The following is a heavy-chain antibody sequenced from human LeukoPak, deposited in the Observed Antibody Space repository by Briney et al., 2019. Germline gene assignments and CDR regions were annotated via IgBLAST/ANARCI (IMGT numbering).Heavy chain of an antibody. CDR2: VSYGGSNK. CDR3: ARDRSGPGYHFDY. Sequence: PGTSLRLSCAASGFTFESYTIHSVRQAPGKGLEWVALVSYGGSNKYYIDPVKGRFTISRDNSKNTLYLQMNSLRPEDTAVYYCARDRSGPGYHFDYWGQGTLVTVSS. J-gene: IGHJ4*02. CDR1: GFTFESYT. V-gene: IGHV3-30-3*01. D-gene: IGHD1-1*01.